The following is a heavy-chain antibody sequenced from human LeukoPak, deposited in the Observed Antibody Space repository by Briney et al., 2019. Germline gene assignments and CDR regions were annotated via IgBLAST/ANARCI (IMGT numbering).Heavy chain of an antibody. D-gene: IGHD1-26*01. CDR2: IYYSGST. Sequence: IPSETLSLTCTVSGGSISSYYWSWIRQPPGKGLEWIGYIYYSGSTKYNPSLKSRVTISVDTSKNQFSLKLSSVTAADTAVYYCARISAYSGTYCWGQGTLVTVSS. CDR1: GGSISSYY. J-gene: IGHJ4*02. V-gene: IGHV4-59*08. CDR3: ARISAYSGTYC.